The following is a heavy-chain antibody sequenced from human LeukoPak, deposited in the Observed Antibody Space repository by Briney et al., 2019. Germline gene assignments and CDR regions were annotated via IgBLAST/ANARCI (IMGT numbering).Heavy chain of an antibody. D-gene: IGHD3-3*01. J-gene: IGHJ6*02. Sequence: AGGSLRLSCAASGFTFSSYWMHWVRQAPGKGLVWVSRINSDGSSTSYADSVKGRFTISRDNAKNTLYLQMNSLRAEDTAVYYCARADVLRFLEWFNGMDVWGQGTTVTVSS. CDR1: GFTFSSYW. CDR2: INSDGSST. CDR3: ARADVLRFLEWFNGMDV. V-gene: IGHV3-74*01.